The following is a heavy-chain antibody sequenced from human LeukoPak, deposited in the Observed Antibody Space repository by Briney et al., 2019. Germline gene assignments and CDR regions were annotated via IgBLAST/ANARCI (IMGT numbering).Heavy chain of an antibody. CDR3: ARDWSSRVVATTARHNTYYFDY. V-gene: IGHV6-1*01. J-gene: IGHJ4*02. CDR2: TYYRSKWYN. Sequence: SQTLSLTCAISGDSVSSNSAAWNWIRQSPSRGLEWLGRTYYRSKWYNDYAVSVKSRITINPDTSKNQFSLQLNSVTPEDTAVYYCARDWSSRVVATTARHNTYYFDYWGQGTLVTVSS. D-gene: IGHD5-12*01. CDR1: GDSVSSNSAA.